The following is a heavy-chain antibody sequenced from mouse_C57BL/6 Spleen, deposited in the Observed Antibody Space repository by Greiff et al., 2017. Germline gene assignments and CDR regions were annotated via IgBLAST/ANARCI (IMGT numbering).Heavy chain of an antibody. CDR2: ISPSDSET. V-gene: IGHV1-61*01. CDR3: ARSGTFFDY. CDR1: GYTFTSYW. D-gene: IGHD4-1*01. Sequence: QVQLQQPGAELVRPGSSVKLSCKASGYTFTSYWMDWVKPRPGQGLEWIGNISPSDSETHYNQKFKDKATLAVDKSSSTAYMQLSSLTSEDSAVYYCARSGTFFDYWGQGTTLTVSS. J-gene: IGHJ2*01.